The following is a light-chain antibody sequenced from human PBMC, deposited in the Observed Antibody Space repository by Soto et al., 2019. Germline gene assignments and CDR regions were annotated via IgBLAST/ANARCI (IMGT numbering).Light chain of an antibody. V-gene: IGLV2-14*01. CDR2: EVS. CDR1: SSDVGGYTF. J-gene: IGLJ2*01. CDR3: SSYTSTSTLVV. Sequence: QSALTQPASVSGSPGQSITISCSGTSSDVGGYTFVSWYQQHPGKAPKVMIYEVSNRPSGVSNRFSGSKSGNTASLTISGLQAEDEADYFCSSYTSTSTLVVFGAGTKLTVL.